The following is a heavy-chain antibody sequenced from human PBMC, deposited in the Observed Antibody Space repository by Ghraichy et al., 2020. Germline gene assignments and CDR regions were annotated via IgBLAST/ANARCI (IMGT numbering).Heavy chain of an antibody. CDR3: ARATRSTSKDWFDP. J-gene: IGHJ5*02. CDR1: GFTFSSYW. CDR2: INSDGSST. Sequence: GGSLRLSCAASGFTFSSYWMHWVRQAPGKGLVWVSRINSDGSSTSYADSVKGRFTISRDNAKNTLYLQMNSLRAEDTAVYYCARATRSTSKDWFDPWGQGTLVTVSS. V-gene: IGHV3-74*01.